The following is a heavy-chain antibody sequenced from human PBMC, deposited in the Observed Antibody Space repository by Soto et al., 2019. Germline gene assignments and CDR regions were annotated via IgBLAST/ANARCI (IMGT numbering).Heavy chain of an antibody. J-gene: IGHJ5*02. CDR1: GYSFTSYW. CDR2: IYPGDSDT. CDR3: ARILFGSVDNDNLFDP. D-gene: IGHD2-15*01. Sequence: GESLKISCKGSGYSFTSYWIGWVRQMPGKGLEWMGIIYPGDSDTRYSPSFQGQVTISADKSISTAYLQWSSLKASDTAMYYCARILFGSVDNDNLFDPWGQGTLVTVSS. V-gene: IGHV5-51*01.